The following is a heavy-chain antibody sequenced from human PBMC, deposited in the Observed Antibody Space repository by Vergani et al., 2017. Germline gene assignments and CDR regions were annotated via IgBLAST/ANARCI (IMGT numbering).Heavy chain of an antibody. D-gene: IGHD6-13*01. J-gene: IGHJ3*02. CDR3: ARDREQQLARDDAFDI. CDR2: IYTSGST. CDR1: GGSISSYY. Sequence: QVQLQESGPGLVKPSETLSLTCTVSGGSISSYYWSWIRQPAGKGLEWIGRIYTSGSTNYNPSLKSRVTMSVDTSKNQFSLKLSSVTAADTAVYYCARDREQQLARDDAFDIWSQGTMVTVSS. V-gene: IGHV4-4*07.